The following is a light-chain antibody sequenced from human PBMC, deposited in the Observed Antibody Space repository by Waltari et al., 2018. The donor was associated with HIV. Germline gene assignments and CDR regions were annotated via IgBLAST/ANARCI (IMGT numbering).Light chain of an antibody. CDR1: QSVSDW. V-gene: IGKV1-5*03. CDR3: QQYDSHGT. J-gene: IGKJ1*01. Sequence: DIQMTQSPSTLSASVGDRVTITCRASQSVSDWLAWYQQKPGKAPKVLIYKASSLASGVPSRFSGSGSGTEFSLTITSLQPDDFATYYCQQYDSHGTFGQGTKVEIK. CDR2: KAS.